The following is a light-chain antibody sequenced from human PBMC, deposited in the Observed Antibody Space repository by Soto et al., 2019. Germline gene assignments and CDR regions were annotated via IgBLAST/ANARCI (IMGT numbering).Light chain of an antibody. Sequence: VVTQSPGTLSLCTGERASLSCRASQSVSNNYLAWYQQKPGQAPRLLIYGASTRATGIPARFSGSGSGTEFTLTISSLQSEDFAVYYCQQYNNLPRTFGQGTKVDIK. CDR3: QQYNNLPRT. V-gene: IGKV3-15*01. CDR1: QSVSNN. J-gene: IGKJ1*01. CDR2: GAS.